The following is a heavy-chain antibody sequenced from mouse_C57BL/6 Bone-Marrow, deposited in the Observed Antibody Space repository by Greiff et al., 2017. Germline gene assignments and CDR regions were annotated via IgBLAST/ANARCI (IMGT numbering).Heavy chain of an antibody. V-gene: IGHV7-3*01. CDR2: IRNKANGYTT. D-gene: IGHD4-1*01. Sequence: EVKLVESGGGLVQPGGSLSLSCAASGFTFTDYYMSWVRQPPGKALEWLGFIRNKANGYTTEYSASVKGRFTISRDNSQSILYLQMNALRAEDSATYYCVKNLGGNLFAYWGQGTLVTVSA. CDR3: VKNLGGNLFAY. CDR1: GFTFTDYY. J-gene: IGHJ3*01.